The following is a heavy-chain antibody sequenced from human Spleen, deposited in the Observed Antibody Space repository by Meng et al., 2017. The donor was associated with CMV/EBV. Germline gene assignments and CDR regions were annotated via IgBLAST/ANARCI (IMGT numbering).Heavy chain of an antibody. CDR1: GFTFSSYA. CDR3: ARARRVHYSSPFAPFDH. V-gene: IGHV3-23*01. D-gene: IGHD6-6*01. Sequence: GGSLRLSCAASGFTFSSYAMSWVRQAPGKGLEWVSAISGSGGSTYYADSVKGRFTISRDTVENTLSLQMDSLRTEDTAVYYCARARRVHYSSPFAPFDHWGQGTMVTVSS. J-gene: IGHJ4*02. CDR2: ISGSGGST.